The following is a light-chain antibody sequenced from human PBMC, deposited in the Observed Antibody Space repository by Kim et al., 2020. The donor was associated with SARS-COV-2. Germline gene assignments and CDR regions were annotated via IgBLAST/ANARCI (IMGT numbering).Light chain of an antibody. CDR3: QQYDSYSVWT. V-gene: IGKV1-5*01. J-gene: IGKJ1*01. CDR1: QSISTW. CDR2: DAS. Sequence: DIQMTQSPSTLSASVGDRVTITCRASQSISTWLAWYQQKPGKAPKLLIYDASNLESGVPSRFSGSGSGTEFTLTISSLQPDDFATYYCQQYDSYSVWTFGQGTKVGIK.